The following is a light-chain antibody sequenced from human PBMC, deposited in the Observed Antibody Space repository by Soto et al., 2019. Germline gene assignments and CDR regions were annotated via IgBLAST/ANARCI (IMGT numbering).Light chain of an antibody. CDR3: AAWDDSLEAYV. CDR2: YDD. CDR1: SSNIGKNA. Sequence: QAVVTQPPSVSEAPRQRVTISCSGSSSNIGKNAVNWYQQLPGKAPKLLIYYDDLLPSGVSDRFSGSKSGTSASLAISGLQSQDEADYYCAAWDDSLEAYVFGTGTKVTVL. V-gene: IGLV1-36*01. J-gene: IGLJ1*01.